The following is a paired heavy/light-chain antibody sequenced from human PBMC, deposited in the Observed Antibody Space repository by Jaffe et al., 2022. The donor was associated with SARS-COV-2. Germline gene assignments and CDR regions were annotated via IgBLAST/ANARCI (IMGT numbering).Light chain of an antibody. Sequence: QSALTQPRSVSGSPGQSVTISCTGTSSDVGSYNYVSWYQQHPGKAPKVMIYDVTERPSGVPDRFSGSKSGNTASLTISGLQTEDEADYYCCSYVDSYMWIFGGGTKLTVL. J-gene: IGLJ2*01. V-gene: IGLV2-11*01. CDR3: CSYVDSYMWI. CDR1: SSDVGSYNY. CDR2: DVT.
Heavy chain of an antibody. D-gene: IGHD4-17*01. J-gene: IGHJ5*02. Sequence: QVQLVQSGAEVKKPGSSVKVSCKASGGTFSYYTITWVRQAPGQGLEWMGGIIPIFGTANYAQKFQDRLTVSADDSARTAYMELSSLRSEDTAVYYCARRGGDNLNNWFDPWGQGTLVTVSS. CDR3: ARRGGDNLNNWFDP. CDR2: IIPIFGTA. CDR1: GGTFSYYT. V-gene: IGHV1-69*12.